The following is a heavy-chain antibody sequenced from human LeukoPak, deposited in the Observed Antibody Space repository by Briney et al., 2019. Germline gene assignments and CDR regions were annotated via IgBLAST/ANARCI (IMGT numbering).Heavy chain of an antibody. J-gene: IGHJ4*02. Sequence: GVSLRLSCAASGFTFSSYAMSWVRQAPGKGLEWVSGISGSGDNTYYADSVKGRFTISRDNSKNTLYVQVNSLGTEDTAAYYCAKGSYYDSSGSFYFDYWGQGTLVTVSS. CDR3: AKGSYYDSSGSFYFDY. CDR2: ISGSGDNT. V-gene: IGHV3-23*01. D-gene: IGHD3-22*01. CDR1: GFTFSSYA.